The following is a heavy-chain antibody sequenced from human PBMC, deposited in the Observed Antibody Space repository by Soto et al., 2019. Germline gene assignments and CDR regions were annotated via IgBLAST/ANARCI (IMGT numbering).Heavy chain of an antibody. J-gene: IGHJ1*01. Sequence: QVQLVQSGAEVKKPGASVKVSCKASGYTFTSYGISWVRQAPGQGLEWMGWIRAYNVNTNYDQKLQGRVTMTTATSTSTAYMELRSLRSDDTAVYYCARETRDCSSTSCYTIAEYFQHWGQGTLVTVSS. D-gene: IGHD2-2*02. V-gene: IGHV1-18*01. CDR3: ARETRDCSSTSCYTIAEYFQH. CDR1: GYTFTSYG. CDR2: IRAYNVNT.